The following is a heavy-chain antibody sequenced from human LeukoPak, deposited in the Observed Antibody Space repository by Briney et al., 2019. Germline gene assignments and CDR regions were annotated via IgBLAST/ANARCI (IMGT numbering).Heavy chain of an antibody. CDR1: GGSFSGYY. Sequence: SETLSLTCAVYGGSFSGYYWSWIRQPPGKGLEWIGYIYYSGSTNYNPSLKSRVTVSVDTSKNQFSLKLSSVTAADTAVYYCANGATSYDYYYMDVWGKGTTVTVSS. CDR3: ANGATSYDYYYMDV. D-gene: IGHD1-26*01. J-gene: IGHJ6*03. V-gene: IGHV4-59*01. CDR2: IYYSGST.